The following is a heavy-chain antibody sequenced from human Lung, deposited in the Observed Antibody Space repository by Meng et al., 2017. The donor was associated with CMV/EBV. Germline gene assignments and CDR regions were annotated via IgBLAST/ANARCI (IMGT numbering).Heavy chain of an antibody. D-gene: IGHD3-10*01. V-gene: IGHV4-4*02. CDR1: GDSITNHNW. Sequence: VELRESGPAPVKPSRTPSLTCAFSGDSITNHNWWAWVRQPPGKGLEWIGEILHRGSSAYNPSLKSRVSMSIDKSKNQFSLKLTSVTAADTAVYHCLRRSGGSVWGQGTLVTVSS. CDR2: ILHRGSS. J-gene: IGHJ1*01. CDR3: LRRSGGSV.